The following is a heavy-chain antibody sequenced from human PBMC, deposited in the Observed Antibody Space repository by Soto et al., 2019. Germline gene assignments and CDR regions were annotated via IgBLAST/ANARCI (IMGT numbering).Heavy chain of an antibody. J-gene: IGHJ4*02. V-gene: IGHV4-59*01. CDR3: ARFTVAPGGFDY. Sequence: SETLSLTCTVSGGSISSYYWSWIRQPPGKGLKWIGYIYYSGSTNYNPSLKSRVTISVDTSKNQFSLKLSSVTAADTAVYYCARFTVAPGGFDYWGQGTLVTVSS. CDR2: IYYSGST. D-gene: IGHD4-17*01. CDR1: GGSISSYY.